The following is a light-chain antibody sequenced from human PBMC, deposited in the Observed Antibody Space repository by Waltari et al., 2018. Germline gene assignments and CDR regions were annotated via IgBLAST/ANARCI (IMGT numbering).Light chain of an antibody. CDR3: QTCDSSTGQAV. Sequence: SYEMTQPSSVSVSPGQTTTITCSGDRLGDKFVSWYHQRPGQSPLLVIPTHKKRTSGIPDLISYSPSGNTATLTISGTQGMDEGDYYCQTCDSSTGQAVFGGGTTLTVL. CDR1: RLGDKF. J-gene: IGLJ2*01. CDR2: THK. V-gene: IGLV3-1*01.